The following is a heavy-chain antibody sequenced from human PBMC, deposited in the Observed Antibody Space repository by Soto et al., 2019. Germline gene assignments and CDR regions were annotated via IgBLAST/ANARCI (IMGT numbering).Heavy chain of an antibody. CDR2: ISYDGSNK. Sequence: GGSLRLSCAASGFTFSSYGMHWVRQAPGKGLEWVAVISYDGSNKYYADSVKGRFTISRDNSKNTLYLQMNSLRAEDTVVYYCAKFSVGIYGDPYYYYYYYRAVWGKGTTVTVSS. J-gene: IGHJ6*03. CDR1: GFTFSSYG. D-gene: IGHD4-17*01. CDR3: AKFSVGIYGDPYYYYYYYRAV. V-gene: IGHV3-30*18.